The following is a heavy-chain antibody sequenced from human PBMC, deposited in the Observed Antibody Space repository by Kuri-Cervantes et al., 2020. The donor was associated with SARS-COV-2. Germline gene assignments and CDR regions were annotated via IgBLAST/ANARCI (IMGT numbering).Heavy chain of an antibody. V-gene: IGHV3-21*01. Sequence: GESLKISCAASGFTFSSYWMSWVRQAPGKGLEWVSSISSSSSYIYYADSVKGRFTISRDNAKNSLYLQMNSLRAEDTAVYYCARESALLSLDYWGQGTLVTVSS. CDR2: ISSSSSYI. CDR1: GFTFSSYW. D-gene: IGHD2-8*01. CDR3: ARESALLSLDY. J-gene: IGHJ4*02.